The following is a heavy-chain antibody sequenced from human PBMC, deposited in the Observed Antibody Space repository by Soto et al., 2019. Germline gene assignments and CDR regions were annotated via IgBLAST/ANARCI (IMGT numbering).Heavy chain of an antibody. CDR1: GFTFSSYG. J-gene: IGHJ4*02. V-gene: IGHV3-33*01. D-gene: IGHD6-13*01. CDR2: IWYDGSNK. Sequence: GSLRLSCAASGFTFSSYGMHWVRQAPGKGLEWVAVIWYDGSNKYYADSVKGRFTISRDNSKNTLYLQMNSLRAEDTAVYYCARDNGQQLAFDYWGQGTLVTVPQ. CDR3: ARDNGQQLAFDY.